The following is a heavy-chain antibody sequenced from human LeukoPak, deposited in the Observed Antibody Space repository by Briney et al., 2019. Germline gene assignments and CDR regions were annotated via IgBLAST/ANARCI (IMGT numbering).Heavy chain of an antibody. CDR3: ARVEYSYGYEAGSAFDI. CDR1: GFTFNTYA. V-gene: IGHV3-30-3*01. CDR2: ISYDGSNK. Sequence: GGSLRLSCAASGFTFNTYAMSWVRQDPGKGREWVAVISYDGSNKYYADSVKGRFTISRDNPKNTLYLQMNSLRAEDTAVYYCARVEYSYGYEAGSAFDIWGQGTMVTVSS. J-gene: IGHJ3*02. D-gene: IGHD5-18*01.